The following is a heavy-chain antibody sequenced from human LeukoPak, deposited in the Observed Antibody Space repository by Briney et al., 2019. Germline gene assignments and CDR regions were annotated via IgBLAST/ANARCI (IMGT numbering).Heavy chain of an antibody. Sequence: PGGSLRLSCAASGFIFSSHWMSWVRQARGKWLEWVANINLDGNDKNYVDSVKGRFTISRDNAKNSLYLQMNSLRAEDTAMYYCARSGSYFSKWGQGTLVTVSS. J-gene: IGHJ4*02. D-gene: IGHD1-26*01. CDR3: ARSGSYFSK. CDR1: GFIFSSHW. CDR2: INLDGNDK. V-gene: IGHV3-7*01.